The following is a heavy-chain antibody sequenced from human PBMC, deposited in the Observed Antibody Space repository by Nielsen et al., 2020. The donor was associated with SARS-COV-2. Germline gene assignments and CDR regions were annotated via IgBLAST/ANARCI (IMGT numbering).Heavy chain of an antibody. D-gene: IGHD3-9*01. CDR1: GFIFSNYW. J-gene: IGHJ6*02. CDR3: AREDYDSLTGYFKGMDV. CDR2: INSDGSRT. Sequence: GGSLRLSCAASGFIFSNYWMHWVRQAPGKGLVWVSRINSDGSRTSHADSVKGRFTISRDNARNTLYLQMNSLRAEDTAVYYCAREDYDSLTGYFKGMDVWGQGTTVTVSS. V-gene: IGHV3-74*01.